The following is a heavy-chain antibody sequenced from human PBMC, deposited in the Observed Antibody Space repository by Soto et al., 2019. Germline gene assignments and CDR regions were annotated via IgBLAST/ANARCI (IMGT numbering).Heavy chain of an antibody. V-gene: IGHV3-30*03. Sequence: GGSLRLSCAAPRFIFISYGMHWVRQAPGKGLEWLAVTSYDGNNKYYGDSVKGRFTISRDESKNTLYLQMNSLRPEDTAVYYCASTVDITMVTWALGNWGQGTLVTSPQ. CDR1: RFIFISYG. D-gene: IGHD5-18*01. J-gene: IGHJ1*01. CDR2: TSYDGNNK. CDR3: ASTVDITMVTWALGN.